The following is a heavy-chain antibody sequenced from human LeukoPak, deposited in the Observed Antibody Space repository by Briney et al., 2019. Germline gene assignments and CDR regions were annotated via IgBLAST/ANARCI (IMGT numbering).Heavy chain of an antibody. V-gene: IGHV4-34*01. J-gene: IGHJ4*02. CDR2: INHSGST. CDR1: GGSFSGYY. Sequence: PSETLSLTCAVYGGSFSGYYWSWIRQPPGKGLEWIGEINHSGSTNYNPSLKRRVTISVDTSKNQFSLKLSSVTAADTAVYYCARDRSYDFWSGYSTPDYWGQGTLVTVSS. CDR3: ARDRSYDFWSGYSTPDY. D-gene: IGHD3-3*01.